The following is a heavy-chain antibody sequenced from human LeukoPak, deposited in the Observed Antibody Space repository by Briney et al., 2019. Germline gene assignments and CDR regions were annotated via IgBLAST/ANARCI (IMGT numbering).Heavy chain of an antibody. D-gene: IGHD3-3*02. V-gene: IGHV3-7*04. CDR2: IKHDGSEK. J-gene: IGHJ5*02. CDR3: ARKAFFRGWFDP. Sequence: PAGSLTLSCAASGFTFSSYWMSWVRQAPGKGLEWVANIKHDGSEKYYVDSVRGRFTVSRDNAKNSVFLQMKSLRAEDTAVYYCARKAFFRGWFDPWGQGSLVTVSS. CDR1: GFTFSSYW.